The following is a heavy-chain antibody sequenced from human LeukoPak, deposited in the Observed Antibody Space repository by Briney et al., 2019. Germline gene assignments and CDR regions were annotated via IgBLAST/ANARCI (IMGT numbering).Heavy chain of an antibody. CDR1: GFTFSSYS. CDR3: ARDKDWAFDY. J-gene: IGHJ4*02. Sequence: GGSLRLSCAASGFTFSSYSMNWVRQAPGQGLEWVSYISTDSSIIYYADSVRGRFTISRDNAKNSLYLQMNSLRAEDTAVYYCARDKDWAFDYWGQGTLVTVSS. D-gene: IGHD3/OR15-3a*01. V-gene: IGHV3-48*01. CDR2: ISTDSSII.